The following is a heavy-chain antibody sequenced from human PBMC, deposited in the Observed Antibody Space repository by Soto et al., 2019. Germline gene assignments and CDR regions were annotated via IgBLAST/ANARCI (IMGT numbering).Heavy chain of an antibody. V-gene: IGHV3-23*01. J-gene: IGHJ5*02. CDR3: AKRPSFRYCSSTSCHHNWFDP. Sequence: GGSLRLSCAASGFTFSSYAMSWVRQAPGKGLEWVSAISGSGGSTYYADSVKGRFTISRDNSKNTLYLQMNSLRAEDTAVYYCAKRPSFRYCSSTSCHHNWFDPWGQGTLVTVSS. CDR2: ISGSGGST. D-gene: IGHD2-2*01. CDR1: GFTFSSYA.